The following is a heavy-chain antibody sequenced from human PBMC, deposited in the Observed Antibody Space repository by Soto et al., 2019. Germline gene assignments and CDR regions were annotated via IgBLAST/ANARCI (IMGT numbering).Heavy chain of an antibody. CDR2: IRSKANSYAT. J-gene: IGHJ4*02. D-gene: IGHD3-22*01. CDR3: TSYDSSGYYYFDY. V-gene: IGHV3-73*01. CDR1: GLTFSGSA. Sequence: QPGGSLRLSCAASGLTFSGSAMHWVRQASGKGLEWVGRIRSKANSYATAYAASVKGRFTISRDDSKNTAYLQMNSLKTEDTAVYYCTSYDSSGYYYFDYWGQGTLVTVSS.